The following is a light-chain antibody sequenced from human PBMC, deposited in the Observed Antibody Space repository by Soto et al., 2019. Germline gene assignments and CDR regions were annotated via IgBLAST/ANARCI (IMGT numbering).Light chain of an antibody. CDR1: QTISSNY. CDR2: GTS. J-gene: IGKJ1*01. V-gene: IGKV3-20*01. Sequence: EIVLTQSPGTLSVSPGERATLSCRASQTISSNYLAWYQQKPGQAPRLLIYGTSSRATGIPDRFSGSGSGTDFTLTISRLEPEDSEIYYCQQYVSWTFGQGTKVEIK. CDR3: QQYVSWT.